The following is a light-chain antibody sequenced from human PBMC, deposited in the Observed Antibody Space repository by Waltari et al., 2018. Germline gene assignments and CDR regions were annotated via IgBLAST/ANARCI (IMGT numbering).Light chain of an antibody. J-gene: IGKJ4*01. CDR1: QGISSY. V-gene: IGKV1-8*01. CDR3: QQYYSYPLT. Sequence: AIRITQSPSSLSASTGDRVTITYRASQGISSYLAWYQQKPRKAPKLLIYAASTLQSGVPSRFSGSGSGTDFTLTISCLQSEDFATYYCQQYYSYPLTFGGGTKVEIK. CDR2: AAS.